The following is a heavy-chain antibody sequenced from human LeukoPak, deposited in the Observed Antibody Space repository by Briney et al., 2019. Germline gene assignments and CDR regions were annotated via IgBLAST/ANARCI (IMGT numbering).Heavy chain of an antibody. CDR2: IYSGGNT. J-gene: IGHJ6*03. Sequence: GGSLRLSCAASGFTVSSNYMSWVRQAPGKGLEWVSVIYSGGNTYYADSVKGRFTISRDNSKNSLYLQMNSLRAEDTAVYYCARGGRSSSARALDPRGSRYYYYYMDVWGRGTTVTVSS. CDR1: GFTVSSNY. D-gene: IGHD6-6*01. CDR3: ARGGRSSSARALDPRGSRYYYYYMDV. V-gene: IGHV3-53*01.